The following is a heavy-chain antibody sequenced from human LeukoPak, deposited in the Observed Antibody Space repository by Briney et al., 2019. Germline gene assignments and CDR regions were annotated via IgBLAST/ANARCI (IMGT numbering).Heavy chain of an antibody. D-gene: IGHD3-22*01. Sequence: GGSLRLSCAASGFTFSSYAMTWVRQAPGKGLEWVSRISDNAYTTYYADSVRGRFTISRDNSKNTLYLQMIGLRPEDTAVYSCAKYFYDSSGYYDAAPLDSWGQGTLVTVFS. CDR1: GFTFSSYA. CDR2: ISDNAYTT. V-gene: IGHV3-23*01. CDR3: AKYFYDSSGYYDAAPLDS. J-gene: IGHJ4*02.